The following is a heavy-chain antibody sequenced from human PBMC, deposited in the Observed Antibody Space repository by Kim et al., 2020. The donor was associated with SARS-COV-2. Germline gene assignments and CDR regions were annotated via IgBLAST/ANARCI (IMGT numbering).Heavy chain of an antibody. D-gene: IGHD3-10*01. CDR1: VGTFSSYA. V-gene: IGHV1-69*13. J-gene: IGHJ6*02. CDR2: IIPIFGTA. CDR3: ARGGFGELLSTTYYGMDV. Sequence: SVKVSCKASVGTFSSYAISWVRQAPGQGLEWMGGIIPIFGTANYAQKFQGRVTITADESTSTAYMELSSLRSEDTAVYYCARGGFGELLSTTYYGMDVWGQGTTVTVSS.